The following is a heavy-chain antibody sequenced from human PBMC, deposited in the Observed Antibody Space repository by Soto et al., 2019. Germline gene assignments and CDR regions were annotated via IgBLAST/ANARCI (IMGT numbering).Heavy chain of an antibody. V-gene: IGHV4-61*03. CDR3: ARGGGGTASFDS. Sequence: QVQLQESGPGLVKPSETLSLTCTVSGDSVSSGSYYWSCIRQPPGKGLECIGYIYYSGATNYNPSLKSRVIISVDTSKNHFPLKLSSVTAADTAVYYCARGGGGTASFDSWGQGTLVTVSS. J-gene: IGHJ4*02. CDR1: GDSVSSGSYY. CDR2: IYYSGAT. D-gene: IGHD5-18*01.